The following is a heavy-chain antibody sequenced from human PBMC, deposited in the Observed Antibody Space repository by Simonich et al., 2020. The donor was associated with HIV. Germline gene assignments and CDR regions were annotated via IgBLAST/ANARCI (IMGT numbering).Heavy chain of an antibody. CDR3: ARVLQFLYAFDI. D-gene: IGHD3-3*01. Sequence: QLQLQESGPGLVKPSETLSLTCTVSGGSISSGYYWGWIRQPPGKGREWIGSIYHSGSTYYNPSLKSRVTISVDTSKNQFSLKLSSVTAADTAVYYCARVLQFLYAFDIWGQGTMVTVSS. J-gene: IGHJ3*02. V-gene: IGHV4-38-2*02. CDR1: GGSISSGYY. CDR2: IYHSGST.